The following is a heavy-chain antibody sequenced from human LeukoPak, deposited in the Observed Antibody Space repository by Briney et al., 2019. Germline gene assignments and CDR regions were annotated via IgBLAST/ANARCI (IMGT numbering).Heavy chain of an antibody. CDR1: GGTFSSYA. D-gene: IGHD3-22*01. CDR2: IIPIFGTA. V-gene: IGHV1-69*13. Sequence: SVKVSCKASGGTFSSYAISWVRQAPGQGLEWMGGIIPIFGTANYAQRFQGRVTITADESTSTAYMELSSLRSEDTAVYYCARLTYDSRNPDFDYWGQGTLVTVSS. J-gene: IGHJ4*02. CDR3: ARLTYDSRNPDFDY.